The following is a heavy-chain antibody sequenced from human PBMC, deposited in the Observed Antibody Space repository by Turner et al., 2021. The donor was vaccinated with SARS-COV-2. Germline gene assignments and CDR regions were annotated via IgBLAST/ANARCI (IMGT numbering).Heavy chain of an antibody. CDR2: SSGGGGST. CDR3: AKGYSYDLDP. D-gene: IGHD5-18*01. Sequence: EVQLLESGGGLVQPVGSLRLSCAASGFTFSSYAMNWVRQAPGKGLEWVSASSGGGGSTFYADSVKGRFTISRDNSKNTLYLQMNSLRAEDTAVYYCAKGYSYDLDPWGQGTLVTVSS. J-gene: IGHJ5*02. CDR1: GFTFSSYA. V-gene: IGHV3-23*01.